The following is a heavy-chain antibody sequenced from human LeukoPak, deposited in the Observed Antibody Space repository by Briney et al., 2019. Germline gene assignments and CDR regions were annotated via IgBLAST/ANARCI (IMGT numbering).Heavy chain of an antibody. CDR1: GYTFTSYG. Sequence: GASVKVSRKASGYTFTSYGISWVRQAPGQGLEGMGWISAYSGNTNYAQKLQGRVTMTTDISTSTAYMELRSLRSDDTAVYHCARNARRYCTNGVCYSSDYWGQGTLVTVSS. V-gene: IGHV1-18*01. CDR3: ARNARRYCTNGVCYSSDY. CDR2: ISAYSGNT. J-gene: IGHJ4*02. D-gene: IGHD2-8*01.